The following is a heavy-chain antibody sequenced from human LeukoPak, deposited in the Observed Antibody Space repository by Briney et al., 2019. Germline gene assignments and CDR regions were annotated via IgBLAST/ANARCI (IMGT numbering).Heavy chain of an antibody. D-gene: IGHD1-26*01. CDR2: INPNTGDT. V-gene: IGHV1-2*02. CDR3: ARGSGNYWFDP. J-gene: IGHJ5*02. Sequence: ASVKVSCKATGYTFTAYYIHWVRQAPGQGLEWMAWINPNTGDTHYAQKLQGRVIMARDTSISTAYMELSRLRSDDTAVYYCARGSGNYWFDPWGQGTLVTVSS. CDR1: GYTFTAYY.